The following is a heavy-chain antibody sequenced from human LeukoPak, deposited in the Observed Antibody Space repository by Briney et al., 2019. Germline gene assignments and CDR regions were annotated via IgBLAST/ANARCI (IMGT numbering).Heavy chain of an antibody. CDR3: ARAHLNVLRYFDWLSYYMDV. D-gene: IGHD3-9*01. CDR1: GGSISSYY. CDR2: IYYSGST. J-gene: IGHJ6*03. V-gene: IGHV4-59*01. Sequence: SETLSLTCTVSGGSISSYYWSWIRQPPGKGLEWIGYIYYSGSTNYNPSLKSRVTISVDTSKNQFSLKLSSVTAADTAVYYCARAHLNVLRYFDWLSYYMDVWGKGTTVTVSS.